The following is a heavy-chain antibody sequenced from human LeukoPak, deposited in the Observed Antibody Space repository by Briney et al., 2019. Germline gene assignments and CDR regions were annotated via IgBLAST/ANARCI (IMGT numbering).Heavy chain of an antibody. J-gene: IGHJ4*02. CDR2: MSGSGGST. CDR1: GFTFSNYG. D-gene: IGHD2-2*01. V-gene: IGHV3-23*01. CDR3: AKDRTDIVVVPATINYN. Sequence: GGSLRLSCAASGFTFSNYGMSWVRQAPGKGLEWVSAMSGSGGSTYYADSVKGRFTISRDNSKNTLYLQMNSLRAEDTAVYYCAKDRTDIVVVPATINYNWGQGTLVTVSS.